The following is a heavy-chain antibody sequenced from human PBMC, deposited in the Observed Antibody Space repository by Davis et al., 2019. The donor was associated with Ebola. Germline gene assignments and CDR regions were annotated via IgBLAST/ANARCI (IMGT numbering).Heavy chain of an antibody. CDR2: IHYSGTT. Sequence: SETLSLTCTVSGGSVSNTNYLWSWIRQPPGKGLEWIGHIHYSGTTIYNPSLKGRVTMSVDTSKNQFSLKLSSVTAADTAEYYCARVYGDYTEYLDYWGQGTLVTVSS. V-gene: IGHV4-61*01. CDR1: GGSVSNTNYL. J-gene: IGHJ4*02. CDR3: ARVYGDYTEYLDY. D-gene: IGHD4-17*01.